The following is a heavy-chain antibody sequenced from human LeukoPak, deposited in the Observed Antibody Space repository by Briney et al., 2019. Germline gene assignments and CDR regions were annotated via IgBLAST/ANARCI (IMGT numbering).Heavy chain of an antibody. V-gene: IGHV3-9*03. D-gene: IGHD5-12*01. CDR2: ISWNSGSI. CDR1: GFTFDDYA. CDR3: AKALRGYSGYEGAFDI. J-gene: IGHJ3*02. Sequence: GGSLRLSCAASGFTFDDYAMHWVRQAPGKGLEWVSGISWNSGSIGYADSVKGRFTISRDNAKNSLYLQMNSLRAEDMALYYCAKALRGYSGYEGAFDIWGQGTMVTVSS.